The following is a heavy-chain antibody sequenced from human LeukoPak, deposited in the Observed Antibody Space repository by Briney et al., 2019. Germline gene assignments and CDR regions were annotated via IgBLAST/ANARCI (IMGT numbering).Heavy chain of an antibody. CDR2: IYYSGST. CDR3: ARGRYSGYPNNWFDP. CDR1: GGSISSGGYY. D-gene: IGHD5-12*01. V-gene: IGHV4-31*03. J-gene: IGHJ5*02. Sequence: SETLSLTCTVSGGSISSGGYYWSWIRQHPGKGLEWIGYIYYSGSTYYNPSLKGRVTISVDTSKDQFSLKLSSVTAADTAVYFCARGRYSGYPNNWFDPWGQGTLVTVSS.